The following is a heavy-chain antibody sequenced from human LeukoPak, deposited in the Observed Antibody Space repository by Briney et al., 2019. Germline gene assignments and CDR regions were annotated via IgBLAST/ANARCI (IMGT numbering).Heavy chain of an antibody. D-gene: IGHD3-3*01. CDR3: ARTGYYDFWSGYYIPVYFDY. J-gene: IGHJ4*02. V-gene: IGHV4-34*01. CDR2: INHSGST. Sequence: SETLSLTCTVSGGSISSYYWSWVRQPPGKGLEWIGEINHSGSTNYNPSLKSRVTISVDTSKNQFSLKLSSVTAADTAVYYCARTGYYDFWSGYYIPVYFDYWGQGTLVTVSS. CDR1: GGSISSYY.